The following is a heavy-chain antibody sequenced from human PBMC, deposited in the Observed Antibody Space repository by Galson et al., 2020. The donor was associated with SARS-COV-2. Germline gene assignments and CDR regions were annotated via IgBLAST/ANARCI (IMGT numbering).Heavy chain of an antibody. J-gene: IGHJ6*02. CDR1: GFTFSSYA. CDR2: ISYDGSNT. CDR3: ARELAAARRCNYYGMDV. V-gene: IGHV3-30*04. D-gene: IGHD6-6*01. Sequence: GGSLRLSCAASGFTFSSYAMHWARQAPGKGLEWVAVISYDGSNTYYADSVKGRFTLSRDNSKSALYLQMNSLRPEDTAVYYCARELAAARRCNYYGMDVWGQGTTVTVSS.